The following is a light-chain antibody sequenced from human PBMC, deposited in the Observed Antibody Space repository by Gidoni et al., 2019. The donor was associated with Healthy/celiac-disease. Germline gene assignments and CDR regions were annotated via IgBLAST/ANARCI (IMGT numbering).Light chain of an antibody. J-gene: IGLJ2*01. CDR1: SSDVGSYTL. CDR2: EVR. V-gene: IGLV2-23*02. Sequence: QSALTQPASVSGSPGQSITISCTVTSSDVGSYTLVSWYQQHPGKAPKRMIYEVRKRPSGVSNRFSGSKSGNTASLTISGLQAEDEADYYCCSYAGSSTVIFGGGTKLTVL. CDR3: CSYAGSSTVI.